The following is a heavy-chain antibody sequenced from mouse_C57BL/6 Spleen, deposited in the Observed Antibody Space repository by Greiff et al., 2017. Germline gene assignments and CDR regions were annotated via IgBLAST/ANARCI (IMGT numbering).Heavy chain of an antibody. CDR1: GYTFTSYW. CDR3: AFYYGSSYCYAMDY. CDR2: IKPSNGGT. Sequence: VQLQQSGTELVKPGASVKLSCKASGYTFTSYWMLWVKQRPGQGLEWIGNIKPSNGGTNYNVKFKSKATLTVDKSSSTAYMQLSSLTSEDSAVYYCAFYYGSSYCYAMDYWGQGTSVTVSS. D-gene: IGHD1-1*01. J-gene: IGHJ4*01. V-gene: IGHV1-53*01.